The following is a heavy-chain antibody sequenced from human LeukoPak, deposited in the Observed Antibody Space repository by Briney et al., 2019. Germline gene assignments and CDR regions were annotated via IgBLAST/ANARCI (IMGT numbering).Heavy chain of an antibody. Sequence: PSETLSLTCTVSGGSISSYYWSWIRQPPGKGLEWIGYIYYSGSTNYNPSLKSRVTISVDTSKNQFSLKLSSVTAADTAVYYCARARDGYNNDYWGQGTLVTVSS. V-gene: IGHV4-59*08. CDR1: GGSISSYY. CDR2: IYYSGST. D-gene: IGHD5-24*01. J-gene: IGHJ4*02. CDR3: ARARDGYNNDY.